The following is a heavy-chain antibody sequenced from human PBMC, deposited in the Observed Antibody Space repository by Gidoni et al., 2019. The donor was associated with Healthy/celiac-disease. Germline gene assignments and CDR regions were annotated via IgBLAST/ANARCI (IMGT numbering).Heavy chain of an antibody. J-gene: IGHJ2*01. Sequence: QVQLVESGGGLVNPGGYLRLSCPASGFTFSDYYMSWIRQAPGKGLEWVSYIRNSGSTIYYADSVKVRFTISRDNAKNSLYLQMNSLRAEDTAVYYCARCRDGYNSEWYFDLWGRGTLVTVSS. D-gene: IGHD5-12*01. V-gene: IGHV3-11*01. CDR3: ARCRDGYNSEWYFDL. CDR2: IRNSGSTI. CDR1: GFTFSDYY.